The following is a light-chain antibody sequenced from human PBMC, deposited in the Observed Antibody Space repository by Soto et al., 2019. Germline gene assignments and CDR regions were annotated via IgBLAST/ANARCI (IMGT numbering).Light chain of an antibody. CDR3: QQYNNWPGT. Sequence: EIVMTQSPATLSVSPGERATLSCRASQSVTNKLAWYQQQPGQAPRLLIYGASTRATGIPARFSGSGSGAEFTLTISSLQSEDFAVYYCQQYNNWPGTFGQGTRLEIK. J-gene: IGKJ5*01. CDR1: QSVTNK. CDR2: GAS. V-gene: IGKV3-15*01.